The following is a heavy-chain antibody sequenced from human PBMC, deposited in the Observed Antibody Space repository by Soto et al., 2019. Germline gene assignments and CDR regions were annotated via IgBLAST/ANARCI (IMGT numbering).Heavy chain of an antibody. CDR3: ASPGGYSSSWLPDGYFDL. CDR2: IIPILDIA. V-gene: IGHV1-69*02. D-gene: IGHD6-13*01. Sequence: SVKVSCKASGGTFSSYIINWVRQAPGQGLEWMGRIIPILDIANYAQKFQGRVTITADKSTSTAYMELSSLRSEDTAVYYCASPGGYSSSWLPDGYFDLWGRGTLVTVSS. CDR1: GGTFSSYI. J-gene: IGHJ2*01.